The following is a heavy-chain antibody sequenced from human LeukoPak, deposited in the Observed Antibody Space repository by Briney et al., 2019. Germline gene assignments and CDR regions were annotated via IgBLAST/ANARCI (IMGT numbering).Heavy chain of an antibody. V-gene: IGHV3-7*01. Sequence: GGSLRLSCAASRLTFTYWMSWVHQAPGKGLEWVANIKQDGGEKYYVDSVKGRFTIFRDNAKKSLYLQMNSLRAEDTAVYYCASSFSDDFWSGHFWGKGTLVTVSS. CDR2: IKQDGGEK. CDR1: RLTFTYW. J-gene: IGHJ4*02. CDR3: ASSFSDDFWSGHF. D-gene: IGHD3-3*01.